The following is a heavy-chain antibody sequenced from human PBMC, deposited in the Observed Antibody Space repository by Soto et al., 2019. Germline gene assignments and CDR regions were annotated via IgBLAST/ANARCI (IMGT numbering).Heavy chain of an antibody. CDR2: ISHEGVIK. V-gene: IGHV3-30*03. CDR3: ARDWDFWIDLNRSDAFAL. Sequence: HPGVSLRLSCTASGFTFESYGMHWGRQTPGKGLEWLAYISHEGVIKLYAGSVKGRFTISTDNSKSTLYLQLSSLRPDDTPVYYCARDWDFWIDLNRSDAFALWGQGTMVTISS. J-gene: IGHJ3*01. CDR1: GFTFESYG. D-gene: IGHD3-3*01.